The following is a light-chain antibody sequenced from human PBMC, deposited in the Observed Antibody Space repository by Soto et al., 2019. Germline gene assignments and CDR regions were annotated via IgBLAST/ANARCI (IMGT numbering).Light chain of an antibody. Sequence: DIQMTQYPSTLSASVEERVTISCRDSQSVNNWLAWYQRKPGKAPKLLIHDASTLESGIPSRFSGSGSGTEFTLTISSLQPDDFATYYCQQYNSYWTFGQGTKVEIK. CDR2: DAS. CDR3: QQYNSYWT. J-gene: IGKJ1*01. CDR1: QSVNNW. V-gene: IGKV1-5*01.